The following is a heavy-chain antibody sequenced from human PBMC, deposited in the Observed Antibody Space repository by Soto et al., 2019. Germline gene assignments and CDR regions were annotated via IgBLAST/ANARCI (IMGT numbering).Heavy chain of an antibody. CDR3: ATWHEREHAYDV. CDR1: GFTISGKKY. Sequence: DVQLVESGGGLIQPGESLRLSFAAFGFTISGKKYVAWVRQAPGKGLEWVSALYDLDGSFYAASVKGRFTTSSDSSTTTVYLQMNDLRPDDTAVYYCATWHEREHAYDVWGQGTTVTVSS. V-gene: IGHV3-53*01. D-gene: IGHD1-1*01. CDR2: LYDLDGS. J-gene: IGHJ3*01.